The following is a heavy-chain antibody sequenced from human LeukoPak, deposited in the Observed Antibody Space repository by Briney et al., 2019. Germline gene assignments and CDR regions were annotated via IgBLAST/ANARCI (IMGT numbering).Heavy chain of an antibody. J-gene: IGHJ4*02. D-gene: IGHD3-9*01. CDR2: ISGSGGST. V-gene: IGHV3-23*01. Sequence: PGGTLRLSCAASGFTFSSYAMSWVRQAPGKGLEWVSAISGSGGSTYYADSVKGRFTNSRDNSKNTLYLQMNSLRAEDTAVYYCAKGDRANFDWSYTFDYWGQGTLVTVSS. CDR3: AKGDRANFDWSYTFDY. CDR1: GFTFSSYA.